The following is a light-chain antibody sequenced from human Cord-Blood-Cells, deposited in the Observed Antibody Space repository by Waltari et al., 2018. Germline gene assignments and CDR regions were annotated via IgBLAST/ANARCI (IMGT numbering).Light chain of an antibody. Sequence: DIQMTQSPSSLSASVGDRVTITCRASQSISSYLNWYQQKPGKAPKLLIYDASSLQSGVPSRFSGSGSGTDFTLTISSLQPEDFATYYCQQSYSTRWTFGQVTKVEIK. J-gene: IGKJ1*01. CDR1: QSISSY. CDR2: DAS. CDR3: QQSYSTRWT. V-gene: IGKV1-39*01.